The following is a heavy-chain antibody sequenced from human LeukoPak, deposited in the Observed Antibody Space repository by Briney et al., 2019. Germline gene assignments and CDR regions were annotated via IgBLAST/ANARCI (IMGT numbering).Heavy chain of an antibody. CDR3: ARCIAAAGPIYYYYYGMDV. J-gene: IGHJ6*02. Sequence: KAGESLKISCKGSGYSFTSYWIGWVRQMPGKGLEWMGIIYPGDSDTRYSPSFQGQVTISADKSISTAYLQWSSLKASDTAMYYCARCIAAAGPIYYYYYGMDVWGQGTTVTVSS. V-gene: IGHV5-51*01. D-gene: IGHD6-13*01. CDR1: GYSFTSYW. CDR2: IYPGDSDT.